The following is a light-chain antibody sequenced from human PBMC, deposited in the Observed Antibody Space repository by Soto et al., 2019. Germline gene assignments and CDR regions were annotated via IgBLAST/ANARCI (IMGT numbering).Light chain of an antibody. CDR3: CSYAGSSTYV. CDR2: EDS. CDR1: INDVGSYNL. V-gene: IGLV2-23*01. Sequence: QSALTQPASVSGSPGQSITISCTGTINDVGSYNLVSWYQQHPGKAPKLMISEDSKRPSGVSNRFSGSKSGYTASLTISGLQAGDEADYYCCSYAGSSTYVFGTGTKVTVL. J-gene: IGLJ1*01.